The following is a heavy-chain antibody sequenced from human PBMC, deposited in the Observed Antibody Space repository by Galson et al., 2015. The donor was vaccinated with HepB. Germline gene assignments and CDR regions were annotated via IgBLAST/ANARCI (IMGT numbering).Heavy chain of an antibody. D-gene: IGHD6-13*01. V-gene: IGHV3-48*01. CDR3: ARGGSGSSWNYYYGMDV. Sequence: SLRLSCAASGFTFSSYSMNWVRQAPGKGLEWVSYISSSSSTIYYADSVKGRFTISRDNAKNSLYLQMNSLRAEDTAVYYCARGGSGSSWNYYYGMDVWGQGTTVTVSS. CDR1: GFTFSSYS. J-gene: IGHJ6*02. CDR2: ISSSSSTI.